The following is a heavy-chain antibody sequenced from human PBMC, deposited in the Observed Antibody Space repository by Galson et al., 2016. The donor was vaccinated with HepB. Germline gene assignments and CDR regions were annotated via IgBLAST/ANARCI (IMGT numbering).Heavy chain of an antibody. V-gene: IGHV5-51*01. CDR2: FYPGNSDS. CDR1: GYSFTNYW. D-gene: IGHD2-2*01. J-gene: IGHJ4*02. CDR3: ASLPDCSTTICFGDPEHYFDY. Sequence: QSGAEVKKPGESLKISCKGSGYSFTNYWIGWVRQMPGKGLEWMGIFYPGNSDSRYSPSFQGQVTISADKSISTAYLQWNSLRASDTASYYCASLPDCSTTICFGDPEHYFDYWGQGTLVSVSS.